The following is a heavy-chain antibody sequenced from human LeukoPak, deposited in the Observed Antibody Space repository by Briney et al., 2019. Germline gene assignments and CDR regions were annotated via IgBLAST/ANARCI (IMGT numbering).Heavy chain of an antibody. J-gene: IGHJ4*02. CDR2: IYYSGST. D-gene: IGHD4-23*01. Sequence: SETLSLTCTVSGGSISSYYWSWIRQPPGKGLEWIGYIYYSGSTNYNPSLKSRVTISVDTSKNQFSLKLSSVTAADTAVYYCARLNYGGNPYEISCHYWGQGTLVTVSS. CDR3: ARLNYGGNPYEISCHY. CDR1: GGSISSYY. V-gene: IGHV4-59*08.